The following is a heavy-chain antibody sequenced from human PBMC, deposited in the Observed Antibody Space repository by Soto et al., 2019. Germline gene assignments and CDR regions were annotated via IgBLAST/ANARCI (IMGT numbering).Heavy chain of an antibody. V-gene: IGHV1-18*01. J-gene: IGHJ2*01. CDR1: GYTFTHYG. CDR2: INSFSGDT. Sequence: QVQLVQSGAEVKKPGASVKVSCKASGYTFTHYGITWVRQAPGQGLEWMGWINSFSGDTNYPQKLQGRLTMTTATSTNTDYMELRNLRSDDTAVYYCARDLHSGGKYWYFDIWGRGTLVTVSS. D-gene: IGHD2-15*01. CDR3: ARDLHSGGKYWYFDI.